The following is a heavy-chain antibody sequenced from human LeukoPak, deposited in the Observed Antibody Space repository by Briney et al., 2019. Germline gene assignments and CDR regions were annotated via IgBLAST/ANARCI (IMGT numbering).Heavy chain of an antibody. J-gene: IGHJ5*02. D-gene: IGHD2-21*02. CDR1: GGSFSGYY. CDR2: INHSGST. CDR3: ARRRGVVVTAYKNWFDP. Sequence: SETLSLTCAVYGGSFSGYYWSWIRQPPGKGLEWIGEINHSGSTNYNPSLKSRVTISVDTSKNQFSLELSSVTAADTAVYYCARRRGVVVTAYKNWFDPWGQGTLVTVSS. V-gene: IGHV4-34*01.